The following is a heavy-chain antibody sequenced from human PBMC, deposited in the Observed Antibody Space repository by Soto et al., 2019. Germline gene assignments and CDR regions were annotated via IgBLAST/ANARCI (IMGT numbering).Heavy chain of an antibody. CDR1: GFTFSNAW. Sequence: EVQLVESGGGLVKPGGSLRLSCAGSGFTFSNAWMNWVRQAPGKGLEWVGRVKSKTHGGTTDYAAPVKGRFTISRDDSDNTVFLQMNSLKTEDTAVYYCATGGYYPDYWGQGTLVTVSS. J-gene: IGHJ4*02. CDR2: VKSKTHGGTT. D-gene: IGHD3-10*01. V-gene: IGHV3-15*01. CDR3: ATGGYYPDY.